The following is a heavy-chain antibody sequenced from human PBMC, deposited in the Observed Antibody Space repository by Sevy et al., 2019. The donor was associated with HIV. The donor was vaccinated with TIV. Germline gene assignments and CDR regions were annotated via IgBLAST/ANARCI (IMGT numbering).Heavy chain of an antibody. J-gene: IGHJ3*02. CDR1: GGSISSSSYY. CDR3: ARRLTLGPGIVVAIRPNDAFDI. D-gene: IGHD3-22*01. V-gene: IGHV4-39*01. Sequence: SETLSLTCTVSGGSISSSSYYWGWIRQPPGKGLEWIGSIYYSGSTYYNPSLKSRVTISVDTSKNQFSLKLSSVTAADTAVYYCARRLTLGPGIVVAIRPNDAFDIWGQGTMVTVSS. CDR2: IYYSGST.